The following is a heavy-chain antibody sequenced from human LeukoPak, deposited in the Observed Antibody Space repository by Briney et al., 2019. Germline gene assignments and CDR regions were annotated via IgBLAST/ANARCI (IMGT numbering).Heavy chain of an antibody. V-gene: IGHV3-15*01. Sequence: KPGGSLRLSCAASGFTFSNACMSWVRQAPGEGLEWGVRIKSKTDGGTTDYSAPVKSRFTISREDSKNTLYLQRNTRKNKDTPVYYCNTAPAVGYYFDYWGQGTLVTVSS. CDR1: GFTFSNAC. D-gene: IGHD1-26*01. J-gene: IGHJ4*02. CDR3: NTAPAVGYYFDY. CDR2: IKSKTDGGTT.